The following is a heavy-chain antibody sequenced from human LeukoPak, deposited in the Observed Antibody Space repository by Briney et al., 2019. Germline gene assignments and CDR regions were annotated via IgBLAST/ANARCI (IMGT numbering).Heavy chain of an antibody. V-gene: IGHV3-23*01. CDR1: GFTFSSYA. J-gene: IGHJ4*02. CDR2: ISGSGGST. D-gene: IGHD3-3*01. Sequence: PGGSLRLSCAASGFTFSSYAMSWVRQAPGKGLEWVSAISGSGGSTYYADSVKGRFTISRDNSKNTLYVQMNSLRAEDTAVYYCAKDRPPPEHRITIFGVVDYWGQGTLVTVSS. CDR3: AKDRPPPEHRITIFGVVDY.